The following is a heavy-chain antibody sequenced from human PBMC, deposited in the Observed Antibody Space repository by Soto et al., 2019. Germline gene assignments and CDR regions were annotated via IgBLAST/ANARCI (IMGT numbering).Heavy chain of an antibody. Sequence: QVQLVQSGAEVKKPGASVKVSCKASGYTFTSYYMHWVRQAPGQGLEWMGIINPSGGSTSYAQKFQGRVTMTRDTSTSTGYMELSSLRSEDTAVYYCAREYSSSSEGNWFDPWGQGTLVTVSS. CDR3: AREYSSSSEGNWFDP. CDR2: INPSGGST. J-gene: IGHJ5*02. V-gene: IGHV1-46*01. CDR1: GYTFTSYY. D-gene: IGHD6-6*01.